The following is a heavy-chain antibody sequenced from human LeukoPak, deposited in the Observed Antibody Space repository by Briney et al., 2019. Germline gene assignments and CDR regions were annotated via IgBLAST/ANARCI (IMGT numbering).Heavy chain of an antibody. D-gene: IGHD2-15*01. Sequence: SVKVSFKASGGTFSSYAISWVRQAPGQGLEWMGGIIPIFGTANYAQKFQGRVTITTDESTSTAYMELSSLRSEDTAVYYCARNIVVVVAATPYYYYMDVWGKGTTVTVSS. CDR1: GGTFSSYA. J-gene: IGHJ6*03. CDR3: ARNIVVVVAATPYYYYMDV. V-gene: IGHV1-69*05. CDR2: IIPIFGTA.